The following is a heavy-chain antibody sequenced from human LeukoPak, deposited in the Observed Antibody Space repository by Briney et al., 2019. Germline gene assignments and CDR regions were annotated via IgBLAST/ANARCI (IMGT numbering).Heavy chain of an antibody. D-gene: IGHD4-23*01. CDR3: IGGNDY. Sequence: GGSLRLSGAASGFIFSDSAIQWVRQASGKGLEWVGRIRSKTNSYATAYRASVKGRFTFSRDDSKNTAYLQMNSLKIEDTAVYYCIGGNDYWGQGTLVTVSS. CDR2: IRSKTNSYAT. J-gene: IGHJ4*02. V-gene: IGHV3-73*01. CDR1: GFIFSDSA.